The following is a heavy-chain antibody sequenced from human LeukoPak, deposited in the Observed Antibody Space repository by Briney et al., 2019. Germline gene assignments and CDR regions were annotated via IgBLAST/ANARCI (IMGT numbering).Heavy chain of an antibody. CDR1: GGSISSTNYY. Sequence: SETLSLTCTVSGGSISSTNYYWGWIRQPPGKGLEWIASIYYSGNTYYNPSLKSRVSISVDTSKNQFSLRLRSVTAADTALYYCARVALSSGYTFAFDMWGQGTMVTVSS. D-gene: IGHD3-22*01. CDR3: ARVALSSGYTFAFDM. J-gene: IGHJ3*02. V-gene: IGHV4-39*01. CDR2: IYYSGNT.